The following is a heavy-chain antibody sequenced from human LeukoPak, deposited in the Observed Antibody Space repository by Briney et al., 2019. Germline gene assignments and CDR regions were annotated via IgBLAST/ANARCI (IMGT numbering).Heavy chain of an antibody. J-gene: IGHJ4*02. CDR3: ARGPMGSQNHFDS. D-gene: IGHD3-10*01. CDR1: GGSISGYY. Sequence: SETLSLTCTVSGGSISGYYWTWIRQPAGKGLEWIGRVFTTGSTNYNPSLERRVTMSVDTSKNQFSLKLTSVTAADTAVYYCARGPMGSQNHFDSWGQGTLVTVSS. CDR2: VFTTGST. V-gene: IGHV4-4*07.